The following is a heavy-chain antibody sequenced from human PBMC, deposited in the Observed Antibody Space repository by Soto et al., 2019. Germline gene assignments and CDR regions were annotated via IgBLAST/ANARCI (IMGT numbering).Heavy chain of an antibody. J-gene: IGHJ1*01. CDR1: GFTFSSYA. D-gene: IGHD6-19*01. V-gene: IGHV3-30-3*01. Sequence: QVQLVESGGGVVQPGRSLRLSCAAAGFTFSSYAMHGVRQAPGKGLEWVAVISYDGSNKYYADSVKGRFTSSRDNSSNKLYQPMNSLRAEDTAVYYCARSRRSSGWYLGEDFQHWGQGTMVNIYS. CDR2: ISYDGSNK. CDR3: ARSRRSSGWYLGEDFQH.